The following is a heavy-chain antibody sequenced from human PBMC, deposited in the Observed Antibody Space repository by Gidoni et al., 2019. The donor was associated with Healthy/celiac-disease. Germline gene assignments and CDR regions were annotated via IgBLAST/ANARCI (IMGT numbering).Heavy chain of an antibody. CDR1: GYTFTSSG. CDR2: ISAYNDNT. D-gene: IGHD2-2*02. Sequence: VQLVQSGAEVKKPGASVKVSCTASGYTFTSSGLSWVRQAPGQGREWMGWISAYNDNTNYAQKLQRRDTMTTDTSTSTACMELRRLRSDDTAVYYCARAVPAAIRHYYYGMDVWGQGTTVTVSS. CDR3: ARAVPAAIRHYYYGMDV. J-gene: IGHJ6*02. V-gene: IGHV1-18*01.